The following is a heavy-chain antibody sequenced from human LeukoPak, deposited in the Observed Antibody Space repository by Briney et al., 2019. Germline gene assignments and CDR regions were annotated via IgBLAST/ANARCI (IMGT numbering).Heavy chain of an antibody. Sequence: GGSLRLSCAASGFTFSSYSMNWVRQAPGKGLEWVSSISSSSSYIYYADSVKGRFTISRDNAKNSLYLQMNSLRAEDTAVYYCARDKPSYSSATNDYWGQGTLVTVSS. V-gene: IGHV3-21*01. J-gene: IGHJ4*02. CDR2: ISSSSSYI. CDR1: GFTFSSYS. CDR3: ARDKPSYSSATNDY. D-gene: IGHD6-25*01.